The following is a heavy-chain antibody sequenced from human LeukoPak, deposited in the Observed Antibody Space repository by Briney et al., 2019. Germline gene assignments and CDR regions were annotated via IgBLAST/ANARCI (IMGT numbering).Heavy chain of an antibody. D-gene: IGHD1-26*01. Sequence: GGSLRLSCAASGFTFSNYAMSWVRQAPGKGLEWVSTISGSGGSTYYADSVKGRFTISRDNSKNTLYLQVNSLRAEDTAVYYCAKGYSGSYFDYWGQGTLVTVSS. CDR3: AKGYSGSYFDY. CDR1: GFTFSNYA. J-gene: IGHJ4*02. V-gene: IGHV3-23*01. CDR2: ISGSGGST.